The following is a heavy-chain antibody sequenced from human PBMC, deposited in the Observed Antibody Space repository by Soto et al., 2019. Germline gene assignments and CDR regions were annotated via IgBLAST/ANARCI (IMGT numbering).Heavy chain of an antibody. CDR1: GYTFTSYD. V-gene: IGHV1-8*01. CDR3: ARVETMWGLTVYYYMDV. J-gene: IGHJ6*03. D-gene: IGHD1-26*01. CDR2: MNPNSGNT. Sequence: ASVKVSCKTSGYTFTSYDSNWVRQDNGQGLEWMGWMNPNSGNTGYAQKFQGRVTMTRNTSISTAYMELSSLRSEDTAVYYCARVETMWGLTVYYYMDVWGKGTTVTVSS.